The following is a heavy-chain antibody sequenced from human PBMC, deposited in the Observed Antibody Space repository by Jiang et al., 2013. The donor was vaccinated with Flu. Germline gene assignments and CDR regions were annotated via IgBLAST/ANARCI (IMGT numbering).Heavy chain of an antibody. CDR3: ARVGSEGGVMGGPYFQH. J-gene: IGHJ1*01. V-gene: IGHV7-4-1*02. CDR1: GYTFTSYA. CDR2: INTNTGNP. Sequence: QSGSELKKPGASVKVSCKASGYTFTSYAMNWVRQAPGQGLEWMGWINTNTGNPTYAQGFTGRFVFSLDTSVSTAYLQISSLKAEDTAVYYCARVGSEGGVMGGPYFQHWGQGTWSPSPQ. D-gene: IGHD3-16*01.